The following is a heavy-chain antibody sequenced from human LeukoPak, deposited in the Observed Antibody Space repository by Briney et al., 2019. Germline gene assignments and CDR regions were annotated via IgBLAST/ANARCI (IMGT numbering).Heavy chain of an antibody. CDR3: ASVGATSSIFDY. D-gene: IGHD1-26*01. CDR2: ISGYNGNT. CDR1: GYPFTNYG. V-gene: IGHV1-18*01. Sequence: ASVKVSCKASGYPFTNYGTSWVRQAPGQGLEWMGWISGYNGNTNSAQKVQGRVTMTTDTSTSTAYMELRSLRSDDTAVYYCASVGATSSIFDYWGQGTLVTVSS. J-gene: IGHJ4*02.